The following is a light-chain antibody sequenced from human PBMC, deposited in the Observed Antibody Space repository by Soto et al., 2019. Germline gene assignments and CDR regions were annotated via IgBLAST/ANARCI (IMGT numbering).Light chain of an antibody. J-gene: IGKJ4*01. CDR2: STS. CDR3: QQSYTTPLT. Sequence: DIQMTQSPSSLSASVGDRVTITGRASQSISSYLNWYQQKPGKAPELLIYSTSSLQSGVPSRFSGSGSGTDFTLTISSLQPEDFAAYYCQQSYTTPLTFGGGTKVEI. CDR1: QSISSY. V-gene: IGKV1-39*01.